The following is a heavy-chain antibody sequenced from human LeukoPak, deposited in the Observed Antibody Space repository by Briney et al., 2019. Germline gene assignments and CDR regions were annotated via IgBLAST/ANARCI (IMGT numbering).Heavy chain of an antibody. J-gene: IGHJ3*02. D-gene: IGHD3-10*01. CDR1: GSIFTSYW. Sequence: GGALEISCQGSGSIFTSYWIGWGRALPGKGLEGMGIIYPGDSETIDSPSFQGQVTISADNSIRPVYLQWSSLKASDTAMYYCARPMVRGPMGAFDIWGQGTMVTVSS. V-gene: IGHV5-51*01. CDR2: IYPGDSET. CDR3: ARPMVRGPMGAFDI.